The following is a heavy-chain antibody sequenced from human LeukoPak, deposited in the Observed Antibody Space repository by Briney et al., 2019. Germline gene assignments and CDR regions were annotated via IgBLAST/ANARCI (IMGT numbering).Heavy chain of an antibody. D-gene: IGHD3-22*01. CDR3: AKTGDYFDSSDYYRPDAFDI. J-gene: IGHJ3*02. CDR1: GFVFSSYA. CDR2: VSGSGGNA. V-gene: IGHV3-23*01. Sequence: GGSLRLSCAASGFVFSSYAMSWVRQAPGRGLEWVSAVSGSGGNAYYADSVKGRFTISRDNSKNTLYLQMNSLRAEDTAVYYCAKTGDYFDSSDYYRPDAFDIWGQGTMVTVSS.